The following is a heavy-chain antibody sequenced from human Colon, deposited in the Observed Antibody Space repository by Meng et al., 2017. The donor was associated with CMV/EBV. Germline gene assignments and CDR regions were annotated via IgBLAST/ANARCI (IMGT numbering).Heavy chain of an antibody. Sequence: SCKASGYTFTSYYMHWVRQAPGKGLEWVAYINTLENSIFYADSVKGRFTISRDNAKNSLHLQMNSLRVEDSAIYYCARTPGSSPAGGDGMDVWGQGTTVTVSS. CDR1: GYTFTSYY. D-gene: IGHD6-13*01. J-gene: IGHJ6*02. V-gene: IGHV3-48*03. CDR2: INTLENSI. CDR3: ARTPGSSPAGGDGMDV.